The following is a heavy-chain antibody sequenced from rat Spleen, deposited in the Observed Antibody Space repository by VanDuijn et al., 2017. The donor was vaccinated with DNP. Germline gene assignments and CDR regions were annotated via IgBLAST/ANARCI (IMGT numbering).Heavy chain of an antibody. Sequence: EVQLVESGGGLVQPGRSLKLSCAASGFTFSDYYMAWVRQAPKKGLEWVASISYEGSSTYYGDSVKGRFTISRDNAKSTLYLQMNSLRSEDTATYYCAREWLPGYTPMDAWGQGTSVTVSS. J-gene: IGHJ4*01. V-gene: IGHV5-22*01. CDR3: AREWLPGYTPMDA. CDR1: GFTFSDYY. D-gene: IGHD1-4*01. CDR2: ISYEGSST.